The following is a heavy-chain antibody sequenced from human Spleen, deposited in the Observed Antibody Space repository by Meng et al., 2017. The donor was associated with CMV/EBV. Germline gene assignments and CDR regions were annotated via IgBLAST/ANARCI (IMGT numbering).Heavy chain of an antibody. D-gene: IGHD1-7*01. Sequence: GESLKISCAASGFNFKTFTMNWVRQAPGKGLEWVSSISGGSHYIYYADSLKGRFTISRDNAKNSLYLRMNGLRVEDTAVYYCARDQEDTWELLPIHKGMDVWGQGTTVTVSS. CDR3: ARDQEDTWELLPIHKGMDV. J-gene: IGHJ6*02. V-gene: IGHV3-21*01. CDR1: GFNFKTFT. CDR2: ISGGSHYI.